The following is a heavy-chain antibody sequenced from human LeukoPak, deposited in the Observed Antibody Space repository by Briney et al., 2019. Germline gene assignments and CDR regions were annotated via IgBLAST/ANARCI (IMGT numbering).Heavy chain of an antibody. CDR1: GFTFDDYA. Sequence: GGSLRLSCAASGFTFDDYAMPWVRQAPGKGPEWVSGISWNSGSIGYADSVKGRFTISRDNAKNSLYLQMNSLRAEDTALYYCAKDIRDYGDYRVGPLFDYWGQGTLVTVSS. J-gene: IGHJ4*02. V-gene: IGHV3-9*01. CDR3: AKDIRDYGDYRVGPLFDY. D-gene: IGHD4-17*01. CDR2: ISWNSGSI.